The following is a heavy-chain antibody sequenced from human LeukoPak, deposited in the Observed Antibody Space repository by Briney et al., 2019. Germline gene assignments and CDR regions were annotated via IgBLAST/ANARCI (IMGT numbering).Heavy chain of an antibody. CDR2: ISGDGGST. V-gene: IGHV3-43*02. Sequence: PGGSLRLSCAASGFTFDDYAMHWVRQAPGKGLEWVSLISGDGGSTYYADSVKGRFTISRDNSKNSLYLQMKSLRTEDTASYLCAKGITMVRGVPLDYWGQGTLVTVSS. CDR1: GFTFDDYA. CDR3: AKGITMVRGVPLDY. D-gene: IGHD3-10*01. J-gene: IGHJ4*02.